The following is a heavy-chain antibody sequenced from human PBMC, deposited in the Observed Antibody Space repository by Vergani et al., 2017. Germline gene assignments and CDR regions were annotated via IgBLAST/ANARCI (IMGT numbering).Heavy chain of an antibody. V-gene: IGHV3-7*01. Sequence: EVQLVESGGGLVQPGGSLRLSCAASGFTFSSYWMSWVRQAPGKGLEWVANIKQDGSEKYYVDSVKGRFTISRDNAKNSLYLQMNSLRAEDTAVYYCARVRGSIAARYFDYWGQGTLVTVSS. CDR3: ARVRGSIAARYFDY. CDR1: GFTFSSYW. CDR2: IKQDGSEK. D-gene: IGHD6-6*01. J-gene: IGHJ4*02.